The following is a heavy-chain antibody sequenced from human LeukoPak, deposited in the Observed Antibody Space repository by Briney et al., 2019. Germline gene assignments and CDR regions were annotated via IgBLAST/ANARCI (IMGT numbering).Heavy chain of an antibody. CDR1: GFTFSSYS. V-gene: IGHV3-7*01. D-gene: IGHD3-22*01. CDR2: IKQDGSEK. Sequence: GGSLRLSCAASGFTFSSYSMNWVRQAPGKGLEWVANIKQDGSEKYYVDSVKGRFTISRDNAKNSLYLQMNSLRAEDTAVYYCARGPHYYDSSGYYYDYWGQGTLVTVSS. J-gene: IGHJ4*02. CDR3: ARGPHYYDSSGYYYDY.